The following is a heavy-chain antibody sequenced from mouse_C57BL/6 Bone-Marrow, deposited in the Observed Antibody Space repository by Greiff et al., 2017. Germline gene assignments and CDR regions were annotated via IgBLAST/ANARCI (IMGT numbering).Heavy chain of an antibody. D-gene: IGHD2-3*01. J-gene: IGHJ3*01. CDR1: GFTFSSYG. CDR2: ISSGGSYT. Sequence: DVMLVESGGDLVKPGGSLQLSCAASGFTFSSYGMSWVRQTPDKRLEWVATISSGGSYTYYPDSVKGRFTISRDNSKNTLYLQMSSLKSEDTAMYYCARRDGYSERFAYWGQGTLVTGSA. V-gene: IGHV5-6*02. CDR3: ARRDGYSERFAY.